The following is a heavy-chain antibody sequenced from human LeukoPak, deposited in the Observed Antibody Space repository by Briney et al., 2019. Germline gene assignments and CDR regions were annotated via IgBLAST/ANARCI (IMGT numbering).Heavy chain of an antibody. CDR3: ARDRGIAAAAFDP. CDR2: IYTSGST. CDR1: GGSISSGSYY. Sequence: PSETLSLTCTVSGGSISSGSYYWRWIRQPAGKGLEWIGRIYTSGSTNYNPSLKSRVTISVDTSKNQFSLKLSSVTAADTAVYYCARDRGIAAAAFDPWGQGTLVTVSS. J-gene: IGHJ5*02. D-gene: IGHD6-13*01. V-gene: IGHV4-61*02.